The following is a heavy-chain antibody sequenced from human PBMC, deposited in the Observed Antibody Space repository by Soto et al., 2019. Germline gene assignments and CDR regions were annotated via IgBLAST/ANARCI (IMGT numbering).Heavy chain of an antibody. V-gene: IGHV4-34*01. CDR1: GGSFSGYY. CDR3: ARGALIVVVPAAIDYFDY. Sequence: PSETLSLTCAVYGGSFSGYYWSWIRQPPGKGLEWIGEINHSGSTNYNPSLKSRVTISVDTSKNQFSLELSSVTAADTAVYYCARGALIVVVPAAIDYFDYWGQGTLVTVSS. D-gene: IGHD2-2*02. CDR2: INHSGST. J-gene: IGHJ4*02.